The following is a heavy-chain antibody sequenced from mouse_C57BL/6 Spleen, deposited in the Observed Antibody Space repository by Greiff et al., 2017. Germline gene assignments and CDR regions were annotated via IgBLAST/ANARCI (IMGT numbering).Heavy chain of an antibody. CDR2: IYPSGRET. J-gene: IGHJ3*01. V-gene: IGHV1-61*01. D-gene: IGHD1-1*01. CDR1: GFTFTSYW. Sequence: QVQLLQPGADLVRPGSSLKLSCTASGFTFTSYWMAWVRQTPGQGLDWIGNIYPSGRETYYTQKFKDKATLTVDKSSSTVYMQLSSLTSEDSAVYYCAREETYGSNWFADWGQGTLVTVSA. CDR3: AREETYGSNWFAD.